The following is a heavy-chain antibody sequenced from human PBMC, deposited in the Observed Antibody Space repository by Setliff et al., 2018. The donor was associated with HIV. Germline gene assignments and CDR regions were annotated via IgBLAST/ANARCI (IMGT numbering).Heavy chain of an antibody. Sequence: LRLSCVASGFTFSNYGMIWVRQAPGKGLEWISYISSSGSPIYHADSVEGRFTTSRDNAKNSLYLLMDSLGVEDTAVYYCATGSYSSVWYGFDYWGQGTLVTVSS. D-gene: IGHD6-19*01. V-gene: IGHV3-48*03. CDR2: ISSSGSPI. CDR1: GFTFSNYG. CDR3: ATGSYSSVWYGFDY. J-gene: IGHJ4*02.